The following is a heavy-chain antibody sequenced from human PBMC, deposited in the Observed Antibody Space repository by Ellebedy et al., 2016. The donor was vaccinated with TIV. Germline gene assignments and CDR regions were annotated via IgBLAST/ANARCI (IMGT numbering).Heavy chain of an antibody. CDR2: IIQSGTM. CDR3: ARGIYGSGSVDY. J-gene: IGHJ4*02. D-gene: IGHD3-10*01. Sequence: MPSETLSLTCAVCGGSLSGYYWSRIRQPPGKGLEWIGEIIQSGTMNYSPSLKSRVTISVDKSKNQFSLRLSSVTAADTAVYFCARGIYGSGSVDYWGQGTLVTVSS. CDR1: GGSLSGYY. V-gene: IGHV4-34*01.